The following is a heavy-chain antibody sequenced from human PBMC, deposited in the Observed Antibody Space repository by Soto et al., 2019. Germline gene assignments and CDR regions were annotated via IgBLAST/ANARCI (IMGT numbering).Heavy chain of an antibody. J-gene: IGHJ4*02. CDR2: ISDHNGDT. CDR3: ARCGNWKYASDY. D-gene: IGHD1-7*01. V-gene: IGHV1-18*01. Sequence: SXKVSWRASDYTXTTSGIPSVRQAPGQGLEWMGWISDHNGDTKYAQKLQGRFTMTTDTSTNTAYMEVRSMRSHDKAIYYCARCGNWKYASDYWGQGTLGTVS. CDR1: DYTXTTSG.